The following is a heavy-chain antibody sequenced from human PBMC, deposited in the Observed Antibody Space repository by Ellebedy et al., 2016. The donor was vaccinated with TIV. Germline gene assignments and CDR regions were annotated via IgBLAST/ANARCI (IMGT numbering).Heavy chain of an antibody. J-gene: IGHJ6*02. Sequence: ASVKVSXXASGYTFTSYYMHWVRQAPGQGLEWMGIINPSGGSTSYAQKFQGRVTMTRDTSTSTVYMELSNLRSEDTAVYYCARDFYDSSGIPIPDWSYYYYYYGMDVWGQGTTVTVSS. CDR1: GYTFTSYY. V-gene: IGHV1-46*01. CDR3: ARDFYDSSGIPIPDWSYYYYYYGMDV. CDR2: INPSGGST. D-gene: IGHD3-22*01.